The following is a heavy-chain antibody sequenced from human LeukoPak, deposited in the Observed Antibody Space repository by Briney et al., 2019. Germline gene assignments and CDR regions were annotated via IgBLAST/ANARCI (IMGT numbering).Heavy chain of an antibody. J-gene: IGHJ4*02. D-gene: IGHD6-19*01. CDR2: ISNSSSYI. CDR1: RFTFSSYG. CDR3: ARRVAVADNYFDY. Sequence: GGSLRLSCAASRFTFSSYGMHWVRQAPGKGLEWVSSISNSSSYIYYADSVKGRFTISRDNAKNSLYLQMNSLRAEDTGVYYCARRVAVADNYFDYWGQGTLVTVSS. V-gene: IGHV3-21*01.